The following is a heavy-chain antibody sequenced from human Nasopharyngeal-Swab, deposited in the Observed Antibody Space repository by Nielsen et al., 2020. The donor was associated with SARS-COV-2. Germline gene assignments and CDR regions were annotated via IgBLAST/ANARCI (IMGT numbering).Heavy chain of an antibody. V-gene: IGHV4-39*07. CDR3: ARGRVEVTMIVVVITTGSYYFDY. D-gene: IGHD3-22*01. J-gene: IGHJ4*02. Sequence: RQAPGKGLEWIGSIYYSGSTYYNPSLKSRASISLDPSKNQFSLKLSSVTAADAAVYYCARGRVEVTMIVVVITTGSYYFDYWGRGTLVTVSS. CDR2: IYYSGST.